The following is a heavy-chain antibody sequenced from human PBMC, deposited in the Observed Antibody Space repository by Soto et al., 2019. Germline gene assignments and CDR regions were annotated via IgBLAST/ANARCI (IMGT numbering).Heavy chain of an antibody. CDR3: ARGLYSGDK. CDR1: GYIFTNYY. D-gene: IGHD2-21*01. Sequence: QVRLVQSGAEVKKPGASVKVSCKASGYIFTNYYIHWVRQAPGQGLEWMAIINPNGGSTNCAQEFQGRITLTRDTSTSTVYMDQSSLTSEDTAVYYCARGLYSGDKWCQGTLVTVSS. V-gene: IGHV1-46*01. J-gene: IGHJ4*02. CDR2: INPNGGST.